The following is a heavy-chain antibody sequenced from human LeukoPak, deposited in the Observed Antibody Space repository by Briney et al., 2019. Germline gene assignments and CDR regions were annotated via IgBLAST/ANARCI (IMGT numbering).Heavy chain of an antibody. CDR3: ARDYRSTIGGEYGMDV. CDR2: INHSGST. Sequence: PSETLSLTCAVYGGSFSGYYWSWIRQPQPPGQGLVWIGKINHSGSTKYNPSLKSRVTISVDTSKNQFSLKLSSVTAADTAVYYCARDYRSTIGGEYGMDVWGQGTTVTVSS. CDR1: GGSFSGYY. J-gene: IGHJ6*02. D-gene: IGHD3-16*01. V-gene: IGHV4-34*01.